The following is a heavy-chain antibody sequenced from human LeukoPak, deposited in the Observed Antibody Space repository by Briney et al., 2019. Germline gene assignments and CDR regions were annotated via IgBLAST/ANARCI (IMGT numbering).Heavy chain of an antibody. Sequence: SETLSLTCTVSGGSISSSSYYWGWIRQPPGKGLEWIGEINHSGSTNYNPSLKSRVTISVDTSKNQFSLKLSSVTAADTAVYYCARHRYCSGGSCFSYDAFDIWGQGTMVTVSS. CDR3: ARHRYCSGGSCFSYDAFDI. CDR2: INHSGST. D-gene: IGHD2-15*01. J-gene: IGHJ3*02. V-gene: IGHV4-39*01. CDR1: GGSISSSSYY.